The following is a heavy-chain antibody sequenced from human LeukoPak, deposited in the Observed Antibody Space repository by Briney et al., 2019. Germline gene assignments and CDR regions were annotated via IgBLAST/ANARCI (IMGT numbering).Heavy chain of an antibody. CDR1: GYSISSDYY. CDR3: AREDQGYFDY. CDR2: IYHSGST. V-gene: IGHV4-38-2*02. Sequence: SEILSLTCTVSGYSISSDYYWGWIRQPPGKGLEWIGNIYHSGSTNYNPTLKSRVTISVDKSKNQFSLKLSSVTAADTAVYYCAREDQGYFDYWGQGTLVTVSS. J-gene: IGHJ4*02.